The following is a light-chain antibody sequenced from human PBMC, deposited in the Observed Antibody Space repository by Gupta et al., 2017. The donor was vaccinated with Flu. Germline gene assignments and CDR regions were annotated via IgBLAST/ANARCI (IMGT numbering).Light chain of an antibody. CDR2: KNN. Sequence: LPVAPGEPGQMVTISCSGSRSNIGSHTVSWYQQLPGTAPKLLIYKNNQRPSGVPDRFSGSKSGTSASLAISGLQSEDEADYDCAAWDDSLLRVFGGGTKVTVI. CDR3: AAWDDSLLRV. V-gene: IGLV1-44*01. CDR1: RSNIGSHT. J-gene: IGLJ3*02.